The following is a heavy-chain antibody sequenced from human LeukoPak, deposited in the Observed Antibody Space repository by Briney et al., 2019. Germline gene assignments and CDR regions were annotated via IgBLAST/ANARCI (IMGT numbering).Heavy chain of an antibody. J-gene: IGHJ4*02. CDR1: GFTFSSYA. D-gene: IGHD3-22*01. Sequence: PGGSLRLSCAASGFTFSSYAMSWVRQAPGKGLEWVSAISGSGGSTYYADSVKGRFTISRDNAKNSLYLQMNSLRAEDTAVYYCARAGRVVVISEGYFDYWGQGTLVTVSS. CDR3: ARAGRVVVISEGYFDY. CDR2: ISGSGGST. V-gene: IGHV3-23*01.